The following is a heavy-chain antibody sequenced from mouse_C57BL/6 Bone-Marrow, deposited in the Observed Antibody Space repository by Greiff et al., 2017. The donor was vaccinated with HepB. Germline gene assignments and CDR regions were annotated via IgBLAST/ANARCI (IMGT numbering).Heavy chain of an antibody. Sequence: VQLQQSGPELVKPGASVKISCKASGYAFSSSWMNWVKQRPGKGLEWIGRIYPGDGDTNYNGKFKGKATLTADKSSSTAYMQLSSLTYEDSAVYLCARTGDYDGDYWGQGTTLTVSS. CDR1: GYAFSSSW. J-gene: IGHJ2*01. CDR3: ARTGDYDGDY. V-gene: IGHV1-82*01. D-gene: IGHD2-4*01. CDR2: IYPGDGDT.